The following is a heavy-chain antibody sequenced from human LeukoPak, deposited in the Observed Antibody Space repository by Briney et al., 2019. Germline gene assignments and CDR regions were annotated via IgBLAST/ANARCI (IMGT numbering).Heavy chain of an antibody. D-gene: IGHD3-22*01. CDR3: ARGCGLHLSLAPSYYDSRCRYFDA. V-gene: IGHV3-48*04. CDR1: GFTFSDYS. Sequence: PAGGSLRLSCAASGFTFSDYSMEWVRQAPGKGLEWISYISSTSTTIYYADSVRGRFTTSRDNAKNSLYLKMNSLRAEDTAVYYCARGCGLHLSLAPSYYDSRCRYFDAWGQGTLVTVSS. CDR2: ISSTSTTI. J-gene: IGHJ4*02.